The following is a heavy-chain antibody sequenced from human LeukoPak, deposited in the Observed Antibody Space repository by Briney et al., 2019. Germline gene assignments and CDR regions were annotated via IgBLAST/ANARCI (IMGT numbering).Heavy chain of an antibody. D-gene: IGHD5-18*01. J-gene: IGHJ6*03. CDR3: ARETVDTAMVHVVYYYYYMDV. Sequence: PSQTLSLTCTVSGGSISSGSYYWSWIRQPAGKGLEWIGRIYTSGSTNYNPSLKSRVTISVDTSKNQFSLKLTSVTAADTAVYYCARETVDTAMVHVVYYYYYMDVWGKGTTVTVSS. CDR2: IYTSGST. V-gene: IGHV4-61*02. CDR1: GGSISSGSYY.